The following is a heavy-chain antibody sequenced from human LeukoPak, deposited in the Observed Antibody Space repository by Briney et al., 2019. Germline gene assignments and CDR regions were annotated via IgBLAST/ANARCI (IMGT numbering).Heavy chain of an antibody. Sequence: ASVKVSCKASGYTFTSYGISWVRQAPGQGLEWMGWISAYNGNTNYAQKLQGRVTMTTDTSTSTAYMELRSLRSDDTAVYYCASPRFDSSGYYSYYYYYGMDVWGQGTTVTVSS. J-gene: IGHJ6*02. CDR3: ASPRFDSSGYYSYYYYYGMDV. CDR1: GYTFTSYG. D-gene: IGHD3-22*01. V-gene: IGHV1-18*01. CDR2: ISAYNGNT.